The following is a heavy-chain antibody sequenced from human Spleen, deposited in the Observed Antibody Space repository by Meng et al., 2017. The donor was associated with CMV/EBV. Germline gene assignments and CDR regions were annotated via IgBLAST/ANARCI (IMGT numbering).Heavy chain of an antibody. Sequence: GEALKISCAASGFTFSTYGLSWGRQAPGKGLEWVSVIYSGGSNTYYEDSVNGRFTISRDNSKNTLYLQMNSLRAEDTAVYYCVIRYFWGSYRWGQGTLVTVSS. CDR3: VIRYFWGSYR. CDR1: GFTFSTYG. CDR2: IYSGGSNT. D-gene: IGHD3-16*02. J-gene: IGHJ4*02. V-gene: IGHV3-23*03.